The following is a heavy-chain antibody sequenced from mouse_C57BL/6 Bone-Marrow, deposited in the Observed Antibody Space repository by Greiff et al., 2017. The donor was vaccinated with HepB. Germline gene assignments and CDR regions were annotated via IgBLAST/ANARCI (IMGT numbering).Heavy chain of an antibody. V-gene: IGHV7-3*01. CDR1: GFTFTDYY. D-gene: IGHD2-4*01. CDR2: IRNKANGYTT. CDR3: ARYTITTLYYYAMDY. J-gene: IGHJ4*01. Sequence: DVQLQESGGGLVQPGGSLSLSCAASGFTFTDYYMSWVRQPPGKALEWLGFIRNKANGYTTEYSASVKGRFTISRDNSQSILLLQMNALRAEDSATYYCARYTITTLYYYAMDYWGQGTSVTVSS.